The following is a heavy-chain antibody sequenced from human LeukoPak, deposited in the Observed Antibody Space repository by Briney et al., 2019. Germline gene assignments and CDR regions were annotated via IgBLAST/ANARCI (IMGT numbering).Heavy chain of an antibody. CDR3: ARRGYDILTGYSRFWWFDP. CDR2: IYYSGST. Sequence: SETLSLTCTVSGGSISSHYWSWIRQPPGKGLEWIGYIYYSGSTNYNHSLKSRVTISVDTSKNQFSLKLSSVTAADTAVYYCARRGYDILTGYSRFWWFDPWGQGTLVTVSS. D-gene: IGHD3-9*01. V-gene: IGHV4-59*11. J-gene: IGHJ5*02. CDR1: GGSISSHY.